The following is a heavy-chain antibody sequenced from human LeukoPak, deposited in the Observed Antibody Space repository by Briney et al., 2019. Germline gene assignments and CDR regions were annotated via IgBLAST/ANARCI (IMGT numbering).Heavy chain of an antibody. J-gene: IGHJ4*02. CDR2: INYRGRI. V-gene: IGHV4-34*01. CDR3: ARGRAPLWSGYAYGIDY. Sequence: SEPWSPTGAVYGGSFTGFYWSWSRQPPGKGRECRGEINYRGRINYNPSLNSRVTISVDTSKTQFSLKLSSVTAADTAVYYCARGRAPLWSGYAYGIDYWGQATLSPSPQ. CDR1: GGSFTGFY. D-gene: IGHD3-3*01.